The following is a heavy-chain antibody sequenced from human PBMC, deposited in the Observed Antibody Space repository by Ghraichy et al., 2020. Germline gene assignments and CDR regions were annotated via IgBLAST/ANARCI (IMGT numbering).Heavy chain of an antibody. Sequence: SETLSLTCTGSGGSISSSSYYWGWIRQPPGKRLEWIGSINYSGSTYYNPSLKSRVTISVDTSKNQFSLKLSSVTAADTAVYYCARPNLYYCGGDCSQSDGAFDIWGQGTIVTVSS. CDR2: INYSGST. CDR1: GGSISSSSYY. CDR3: ARPNLYYCGGDCSQSDGAFDI. D-gene: IGHD2-21*02. J-gene: IGHJ3*02. V-gene: IGHV4-39*01.